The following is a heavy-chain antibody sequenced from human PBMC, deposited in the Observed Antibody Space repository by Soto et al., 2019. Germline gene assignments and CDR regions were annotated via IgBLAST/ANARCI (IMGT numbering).Heavy chain of an antibody. J-gene: IGHJ4*02. V-gene: IGHV3-7*01. CDR2: IWPDGSDR. D-gene: IGHD1-1*01. CDR3: ASLLGSGTTFDY. Sequence: EVKLAESGGGLVQPGGSLRLSCAASGFTFSSKYMSWVRQAPGKGLEWVATIWPDGSDRKYVDSVMGRFTVSRDNAETSLYLQMNSLRVEDTAMYYCASLLGSGTTFDYWSQGTLVTVSS. CDR1: GFTFSSKY.